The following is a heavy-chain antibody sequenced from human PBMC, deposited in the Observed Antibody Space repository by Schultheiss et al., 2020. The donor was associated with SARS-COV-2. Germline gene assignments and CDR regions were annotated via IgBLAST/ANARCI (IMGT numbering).Heavy chain of an antibody. CDR1: GFTVSSNY. CDR3: ARDCGFGESQPWYYYYGMDV. Sequence: GESLKISCAASGFTVSSNYMRWVRQAPGKGLEWVGRIKSKTDGGTTDYAAPVKGRFIISRDDSKNTLFLQMNSLKTEDTAVYYCARDCGFGESQPWYYYYGMDVWGQGTTVTVSS. V-gene: IGHV3-15*01. J-gene: IGHJ6*02. CDR2: IKSKTDGGTT. D-gene: IGHD3-10*01.